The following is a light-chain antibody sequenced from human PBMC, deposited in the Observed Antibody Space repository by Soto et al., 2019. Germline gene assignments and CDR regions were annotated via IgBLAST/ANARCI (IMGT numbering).Light chain of an antibody. J-gene: IGKJ1*01. CDR1: QSISNR. V-gene: IGKV1-5*01. CDR3: QQYDTHST. Sequence: DIQMTQSPSTLSASVGDRVTITCRASQSISNRLAWYHQKPGKTPNLLIYDASNLGSGVPSRFSGSGSGTEFTLTISSLQPDDFATYYCQQYDTHSTFGQGTKVDIK. CDR2: DAS.